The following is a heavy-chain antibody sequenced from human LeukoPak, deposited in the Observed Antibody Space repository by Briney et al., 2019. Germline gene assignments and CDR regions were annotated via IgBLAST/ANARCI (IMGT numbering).Heavy chain of an antibody. CDR2: IFHSGRT. J-gene: IGHJ4*02. CDR3: AKDLIAAAGNY. Sequence: SETLSLTCTVSGGSISSSTHYWGWIRQPPGRALEWIGSIFHSGRTYYNPSLKSRVTISVDTSKNQFSLKLNSVTAADTAVYYCAKDLIAAAGNYWGQGTLVTVSS. V-gene: IGHV4-39*02. D-gene: IGHD6-13*01. CDR1: GGSISSSTHY.